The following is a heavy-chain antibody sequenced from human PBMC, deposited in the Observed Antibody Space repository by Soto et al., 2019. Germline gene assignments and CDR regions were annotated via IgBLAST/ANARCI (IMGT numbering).Heavy chain of an antibody. D-gene: IGHD2-8*01. CDR1: GFAFDDSG. V-gene: IGHV3-9*01. J-gene: IGHJ5*02. CDR3: VKGGYCINGVCLHWFGP. Sequence: GGSLRLSCAGSGFAFDDSGMHWVRQAPGKGLEWVSGISWNSGTINYADSVKGRFTISRDNAKNSLYLQMNSLRPEDTALYYCVKGGYCINGVCLHWFGPWGQGTQVTVSS. CDR2: ISWNSGTI.